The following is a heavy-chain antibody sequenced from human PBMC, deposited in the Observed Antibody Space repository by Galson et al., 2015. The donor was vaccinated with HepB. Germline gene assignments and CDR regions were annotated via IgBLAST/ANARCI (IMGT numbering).Heavy chain of an antibody. CDR2: IWYDGNIE. Sequence: SLRLSCAASGFTFSSYGMYWVRQAPGKGLEWVAVIWYDGNIEYYRDSVRGRFTVSRDNSRNTLYLQTSSLRAEDTAVYYCARDLGFGLDYWGQGTLVIVSS. V-gene: IGHV3-33*01. CDR3: ARDLGFGLDY. CDR1: GFTFSSYG. J-gene: IGHJ4*02. D-gene: IGHD3-16*01.